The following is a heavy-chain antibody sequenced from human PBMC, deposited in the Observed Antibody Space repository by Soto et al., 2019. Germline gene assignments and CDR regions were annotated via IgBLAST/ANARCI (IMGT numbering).Heavy chain of an antibody. CDR3: ARVFVAAVHADHLDY. J-gene: IGHJ4*02. CDR2: IWHDGSKE. V-gene: IGHV3-33*01. CDR1: GFTFGTSG. D-gene: IGHD6-25*01. Sequence: QVQLVESGGGVVQSGTSLRLSCAASGFTFGTSGMHWVRQAPGKRLEWLAVIWHDGSKEKYADSVRCRFTISRDKDKYTVYLQMNRLRGDDPAVCYTARVFVAAVHADHLDYWGQGTPVTVSS.